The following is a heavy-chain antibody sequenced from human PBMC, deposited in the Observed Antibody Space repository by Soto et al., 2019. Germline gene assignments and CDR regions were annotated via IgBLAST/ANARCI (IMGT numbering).Heavy chain of an antibody. CDR1: GYTFTSNS. CDR2: INVYNGNT. CDR3: ETVDHGYSSSWYGNYYGMDV. D-gene: IGHD6-13*01. J-gene: IGHJ6*02. V-gene: IGHV1-18*04. Sequence: ASVKVSCKSSGYTFTSNSIGWVRQAPGQGLEWMGWINVYNGNTKYAQQLQGRVTLTTDTSTSTAYMDLRSLRSDDTAVYYCETVDHGYSSSWYGNYYGMDVWGHGNTVTVS.